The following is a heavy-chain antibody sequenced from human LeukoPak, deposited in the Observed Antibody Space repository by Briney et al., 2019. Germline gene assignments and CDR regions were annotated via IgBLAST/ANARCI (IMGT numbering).Heavy chain of an antibody. V-gene: IGHV3-23*01. CDR2: ISGSGSRGSGITGGNT. CDR3: AKGRCGDSSCWYFDA. J-gene: IGHJ4*02. Sequence: GGSLRLSCAASGFNFKLSAMSWGRQAPGKGLEWVALISGSGSRGSGITGGNTYYTDSVKGRFSISRDDSQNTVYLQMNSLRVEDTATYFCAKGRCGDSSCWYFDAWAKGTRVTVSP. D-gene: IGHD6-13*01. CDR1: GFNFKLSA.